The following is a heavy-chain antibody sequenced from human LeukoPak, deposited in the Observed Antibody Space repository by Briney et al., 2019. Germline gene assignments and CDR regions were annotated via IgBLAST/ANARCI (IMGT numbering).Heavy chain of an antibody. CDR3: ARGLRRFLAAAGTSFDY. J-gene: IGHJ4*02. Sequence: SETLSLTCAVSGYSISSGYYWGWIRQPPGKGLEWIGSIYHSGSTYYNPSLKSRVTISVDTSKNQFSLKLSSVTAADTAVYYCARGLRRFLAAAGTSFDYWGQGTLVTVSS. D-gene: IGHD6-13*01. V-gene: IGHV4-38-2*01. CDR2: IYHSGST. CDR1: GYSISSGYY.